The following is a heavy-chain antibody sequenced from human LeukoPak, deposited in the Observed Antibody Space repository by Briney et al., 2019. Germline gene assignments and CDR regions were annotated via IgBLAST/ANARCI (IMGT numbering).Heavy chain of an antibody. CDR1: GGSFSGYY. D-gene: IGHD3-10*01. Sequence: PSETLSLTCAVYGGSFSGYYWSWIRQPPGKGLEWIGEINHSGSTNYNPSLKSRVTISADTSKNQFSLKLSSVTAADTAVYYCARGVHVLLWFGRKKDAFDIWGQGTMVTVSS. V-gene: IGHV4-34*01. J-gene: IGHJ3*02. CDR3: ARGVHVLLWFGRKKDAFDI. CDR2: INHSGST.